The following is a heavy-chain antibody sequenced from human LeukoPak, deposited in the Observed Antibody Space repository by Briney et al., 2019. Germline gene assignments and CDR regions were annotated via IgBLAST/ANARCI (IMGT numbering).Heavy chain of an antibody. V-gene: IGHV4-34*01. D-gene: IGHD6-13*01. CDR3: ARGLAAAGIVDY. J-gene: IGHJ4*02. CDR1: GGSFSGYY. CDR2: INHSGST. Sequence: PSETLSLTCAVYGGSFSGYYWSWIRQPPGKGLEWIGEINHSGSTNYNPSLKSRVTISVDTSKSQFSLKLSSVTAADTAVYYCARGLAAAGIVDYWGQGTLVTVSS.